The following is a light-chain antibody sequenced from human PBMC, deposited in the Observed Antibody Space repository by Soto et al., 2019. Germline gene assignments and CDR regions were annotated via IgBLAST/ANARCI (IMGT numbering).Light chain of an antibody. Sequence: AILLTQSPSSLSASVGDRVTITCRASQGIDTSLAWYQKKPGNAPKLLIFDASRLESGVPSRFSGSASGTEFTLTISSLQPDDFATYYCQQYDNYPLTFGGGTKVDI. J-gene: IGKJ4*01. CDR2: DAS. CDR3: QQYDNYPLT. CDR1: QGIDTS. V-gene: IGKV1D-13*01.